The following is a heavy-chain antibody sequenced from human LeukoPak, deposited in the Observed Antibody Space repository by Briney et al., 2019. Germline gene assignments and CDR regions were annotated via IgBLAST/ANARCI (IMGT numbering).Heavy chain of an antibody. J-gene: IGHJ4*02. V-gene: IGHV1-69*13. CDR3: ARGDDGYNFYFDY. D-gene: IGHD5-24*01. CDR2: IIPIFGTA. Sequence: ASVKVSCKASGGTFSSYAISWVRQAPGQGLEWMGGIIPIFGTANYAQKFQGRVTITADESTSTAYMELSSLRSEDTAVYYCARGDDGYNFYFDYWGQGTLVTVSS. CDR1: GGTFSSYA.